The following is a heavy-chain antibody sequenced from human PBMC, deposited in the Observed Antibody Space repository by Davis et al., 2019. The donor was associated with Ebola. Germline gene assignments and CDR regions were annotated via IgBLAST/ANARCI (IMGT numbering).Heavy chain of an antibody. Sequence: SGPTLVKPTQTLTLTCTFSGFSLSTSGVGVGWIRQPPGKALEWLALIYWNDDKRYSPSLKSRLTITKDTSKNQVVLTMTNMDPVDTATYYCARNFIAAAMSDAFDIWGQGTMVTVSS. CDR3: ARNFIAAAMSDAFDI. CDR1: GFSLSTSGVG. V-gene: IGHV2-5*01. CDR2: IYWNDDK. D-gene: IGHD6-13*01. J-gene: IGHJ3*02.